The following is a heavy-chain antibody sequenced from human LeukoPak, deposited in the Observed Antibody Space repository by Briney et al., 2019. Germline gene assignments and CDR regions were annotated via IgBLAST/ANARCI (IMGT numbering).Heavy chain of an antibody. D-gene: IGHD3-3*01. CDR2: ISSSSSYI. V-gene: IGHV3-21*04. Sequence: PGGSLRLSCAASGFTFSSYSMNWVRQAPGKGLEWVSSISSSSSYIYYADSVKGRFTISRDNSKNTLYLQMNSLRAEDTAVYYCAKSSNFWSGYSDSWGQGTLVSVSS. CDR3: AKSSNFWSGYSDS. J-gene: IGHJ4*02. CDR1: GFTFSSYS.